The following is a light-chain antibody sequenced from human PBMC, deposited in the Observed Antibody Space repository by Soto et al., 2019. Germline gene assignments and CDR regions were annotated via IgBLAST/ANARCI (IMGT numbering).Light chain of an antibody. V-gene: IGLV2-11*01. Sequence: QSVLTQPRSVSGSPGQSVTISCTGTSSDVGGYNYVSWYQHHPGKAPKLMIYGVSERPSGVPDRFSGSKSGNTASLTISGLQAEDEADYYCCSFAGGFTWVFGGGTKVTVL. CDR3: CSFAGGFTWV. J-gene: IGLJ3*02. CDR1: SSDVGGYNY. CDR2: GVS.